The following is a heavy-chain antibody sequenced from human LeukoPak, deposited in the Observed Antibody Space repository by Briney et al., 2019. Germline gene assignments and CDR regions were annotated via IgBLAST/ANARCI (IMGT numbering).Heavy chain of an antibody. J-gene: IGHJ4*02. D-gene: IGHD2-2*01. CDR3: ARLSSRSSTSMGHIDY. V-gene: IGHV4-39*01. CDR2: IYYSGST. Sequence: PSETLSLTCTVSGGSISSSSYYWGWIRQPPGKGLEWIGSIYYSGSTYYNPSLKSRVTISVDTSKNQFSLKLSSVTAADTAVYYYARLSSRSSTSMGHIDYWGQGTLVTVSS. CDR1: GGSISSSSYY.